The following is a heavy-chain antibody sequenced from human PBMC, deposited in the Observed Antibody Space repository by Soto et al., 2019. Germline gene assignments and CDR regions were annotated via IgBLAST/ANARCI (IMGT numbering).Heavy chain of an antibody. CDR1: GGSISSGDYY. CDR2: IYHSGST. CDR3: ARGDDFWSGYYAFDY. D-gene: IGHD3-3*01. Sequence: TSETLSLTCTVSGGSISSGDYYWSWIRQPPGKGLEWIGYIYHSGSTYYNPSLKSRVTISVDRSKNQFSLKLSSVTAADTAVYYCARGDDFWSGYYAFDYWGQGTLVTVSS. J-gene: IGHJ4*02. V-gene: IGHV4-30-2*01.